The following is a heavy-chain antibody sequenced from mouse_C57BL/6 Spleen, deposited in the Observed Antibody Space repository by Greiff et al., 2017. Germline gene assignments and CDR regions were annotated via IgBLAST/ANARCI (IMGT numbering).Heavy chain of an antibody. CDR3: ARRVVDSSGYYAMDY. D-gene: IGHD3-2*02. V-gene: IGHV5-12*01. J-gene: IGHJ4*01. CDR1: GFTFSDYY. Sequence: EVMLVESGGGLVQPGGSLKLSCAASGFTFSDYYMYWVRQTPEKRLEWVAYISNGGGSTYYPDTVKGRFTISRDNAKNTLYLQMSRLKSEDTAMYYCARRVVDSSGYYAMDYWGQGTSVTVSS. CDR2: ISNGGGST.